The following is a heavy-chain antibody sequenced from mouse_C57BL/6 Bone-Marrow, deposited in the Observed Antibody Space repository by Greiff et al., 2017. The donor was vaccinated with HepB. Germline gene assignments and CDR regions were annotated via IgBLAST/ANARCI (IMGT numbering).Heavy chain of an antibody. CDR2: IYPSDSET. D-gene: IGHD3-2*02. Sequence: QVQLQQPGAELVRPGSSVKLSCKASGYTFTSYWMDWVKQRPGQGLEWIGNIYPSDSETHYNQKFKDKATVTVDKSSSTAYMQLSSLTSEDSAVYYCARSSSGVYFDYWGQGATLTVSS. J-gene: IGHJ2*01. V-gene: IGHV1-61*01. CDR1: GYTFTSYW. CDR3: ARSSSGVYFDY.